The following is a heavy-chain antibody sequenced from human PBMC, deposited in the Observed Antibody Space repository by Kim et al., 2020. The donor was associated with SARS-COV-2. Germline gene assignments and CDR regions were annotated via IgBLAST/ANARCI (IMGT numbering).Heavy chain of an antibody. D-gene: IGHD6-19*01. Sequence: ASVKVSCKASGYTFTSYGISWVRQAPGQGLEWMGWISAYNGNTNYAQKLQGRVTMTTDTSTSTAYMELRSLRSDDTAVYYCARDREVVAGTLMDYYGMDVWGQGTTVTVSS. CDR1: GYTFTSYG. CDR2: ISAYNGNT. V-gene: IGHV1-18*01. J-gene: IGHJ6*02. CDR3: ARDREVVAGTLMDYYGMDV.